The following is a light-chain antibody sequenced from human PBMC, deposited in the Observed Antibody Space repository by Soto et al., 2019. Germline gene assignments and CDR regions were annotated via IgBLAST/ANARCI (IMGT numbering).Light chain of an antibody. CDR1: QSIRNF. J-gene: IGKJ3*01. CDR3: QKYSSVPV. V-gene: IGKV1-27*01. CDR2: AAS. Sequence: DIQMTQSPTSLSASVGDRVTITGRASQSIRNFVAWYQQKPGKAPKLLIYAASTLQSGVPSRFSGSGSGTDFTLTINSLQPEDVATYSCQKYSSVPVFGPGTKVEIK.